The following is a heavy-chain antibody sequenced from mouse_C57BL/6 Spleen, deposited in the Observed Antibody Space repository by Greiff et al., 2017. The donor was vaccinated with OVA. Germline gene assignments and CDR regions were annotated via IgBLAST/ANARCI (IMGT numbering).Heavy chain of an antibody. CDR3: ATTAQAPWFAY. CDR2: IHPNSGST. J-gene: IGHJ3*01. CDR1: GYTFTSYW. Sequence: VQLQQSGAELVKPGASVKLSCKASGYTFTSYWMHWVKQRPGQGLEWIGMIHPNSGSTNYNEKFKSKATLTVDKSSSTAYMQLSSLTSEDSAVYYCATTAQAPWFAYWGQGTLVTVSA. V-gene: IGHV1-64*01. D-gene: IGHD3-2*02.